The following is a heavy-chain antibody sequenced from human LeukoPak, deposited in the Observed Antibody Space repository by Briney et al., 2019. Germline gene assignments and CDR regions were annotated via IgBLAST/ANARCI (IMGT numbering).Heavy chain of an antibody. Sequence: GGSLRLSCAASGLNVTSNYMSWVRQAPGKGLEWVSVIYNDDKTYYADSVKGRLTISRDNSKNTVYLQMNNPRAEDTAVYYCASRHCSGGDCYFAGADPFDHWGQGTLVTVSS. V-gene: IGHV3-53*01. CDR1: GLNVTSNY. CDR3: ASRHCSGGDCYFAGADPFDH. J-gene: IGHJ4*02. CDR2: IYNDDKT. D-gene: IGHD2-21*01.